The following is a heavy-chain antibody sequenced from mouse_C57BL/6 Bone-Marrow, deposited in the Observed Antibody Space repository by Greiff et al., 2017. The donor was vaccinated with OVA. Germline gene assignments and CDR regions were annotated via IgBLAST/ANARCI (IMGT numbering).Heavy chain of an antibody. V-gene: IGHV1-64*01. CDR3: ARGDYYGSSYDV. CDR2: IHPNSGST. D-gene: IGHD1-1*01. J-gene: IGHJ1*03. Sequence: QVQLKQPGAELVKPGASVKLSCKASGYTFTSYWMHWVKQRPGQGLEWIGMIHPNSGSTNYNEKFKSKATLTVDKSSSTAYMQLSSLTSEDSAVYYCARGDYYGSSYDVWGTGTTVTVSS. CDR1: GYTFTSYW.